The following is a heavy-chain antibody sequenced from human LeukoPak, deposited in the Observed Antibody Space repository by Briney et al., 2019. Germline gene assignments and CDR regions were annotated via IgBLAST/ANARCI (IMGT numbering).Heavy chain of an antibody. V-gene: IGHV3-23*01. CDR3: ATSSLLWFGELVDY. J-gene: IGHJ4*02. D-gene: IGHD3-10*01. CDR2: ISGSGGST. CDR1: GFTFSSYA. Sequence: QPGGSLRLSCAASGFTFSSYAMSWVRQAPGKGLEWVSAISGSGGSTYYADSVKGRFTISRDNSKNTLYLQMNSLRAEDTAVYYCATSSLLWFGELVDYWGQGTLVTVSS.